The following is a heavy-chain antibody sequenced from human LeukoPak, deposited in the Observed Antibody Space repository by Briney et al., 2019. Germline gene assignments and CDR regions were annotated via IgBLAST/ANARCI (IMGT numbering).Heavy chain of an antibody. CDR3: ARVPVPAPYYYYMDV. J-gene: IGHJ6*03. CDR2: ISSSSSYI. CDR1: GFTFSSYS. D-gene: IGHD2-2*01. Sequence: TGGSLRLSCAASGFTFSSYSMNWVRQAPGKGLEWVSSISSSSSYIYYADSVKGRFTISRDNAKNSLYLQMNSLRAEDTAVYYCARVPVPAPYYYYMDVWGKGTTVTVSS. V-gene: IGHV3-21*01.